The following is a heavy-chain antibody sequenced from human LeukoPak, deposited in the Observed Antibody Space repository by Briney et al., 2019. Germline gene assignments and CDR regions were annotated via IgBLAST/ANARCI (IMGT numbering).Heavy chain of an antibody. Sequence: GSLRLSCAASGFTFSSYGMHWVRQTPGKGLERVANIKKDGSETYYVESVRGRFSISRDNGKNSMYLEMNSLRVEDTAVYFCVRDRGWQQFDYWGQGTLVTVSA. J-gene: IGHJ4*02. CDR3: VRDRGWQQFDY. CDR1: GFTFSSYG. D-gene: IGHD5-24*01. V-gene: IGHV3-7*01. CDR2: IKKDGSET.